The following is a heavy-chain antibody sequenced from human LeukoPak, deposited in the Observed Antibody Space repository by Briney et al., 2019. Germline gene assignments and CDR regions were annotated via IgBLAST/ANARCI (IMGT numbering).Heavy chain of an antibody. CDR3: ARDHHYYDSSGYYFDY. Sequence: PGRSLRLSCAAPGFTFSSYGMHWVRQAPGKGLEWVAVIWYDGSNKYYADSVKGRFTISRDNSKNTLYLQMNSLRAEDTAVYYCARDHHYYDSSGYYFDYWGQGTLVTVSS. CDR2: IWYDGSNK. V-gene: IGHV3-33*01. D-gene: IGHD3-22*01. J-gene: IGHJ4*02. CDR1: GFTFSSYG.